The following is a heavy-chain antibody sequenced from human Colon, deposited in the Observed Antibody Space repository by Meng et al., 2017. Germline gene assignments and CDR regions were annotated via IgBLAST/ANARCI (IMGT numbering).Heavy chain of an antibody. CDR3: ARVGVRHSGSLTPINYYYYYGMDV. CDR2: ISYDGSNK. D-gene: IGHD1-26*01. V-gene: IGHV3-30*04. CDR1: GFTFSSYA. Sequence: GESLKISCAASGFTFSSYAMHWVRQAPGKRLEWVAVISYDGSNKYYADSVKGRFTISRDNSKNTLYLQMNSLRAEDTAVYYCARVGVRHSGSLTPINYYYYYGMDVWGQGTTVTVSS. J-gene: IGHJ6*02.